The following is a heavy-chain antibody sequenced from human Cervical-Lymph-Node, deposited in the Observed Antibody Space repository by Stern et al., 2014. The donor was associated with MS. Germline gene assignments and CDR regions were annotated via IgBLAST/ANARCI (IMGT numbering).Heavy chain of an antibody. Sequence: QVQLVESGGGVVQPGRSLRLSCAASGFTFSSYGMHLVRQAPGKGLEWVALIWYDGSNKYYADSVKGRFTISRDNSKNTLYLQMNSLRAEDTAVYYCARETRGASGRFDYWGQGTLVTVSS. D-gene: IGHD3-10*01. CDR1: GFTFSSYG. CDR2: IWYDGSNK. CDR3: ARETRGASGRFDY. V-gene: IGHV3-33*01. J-gene: IGHJ4*02.